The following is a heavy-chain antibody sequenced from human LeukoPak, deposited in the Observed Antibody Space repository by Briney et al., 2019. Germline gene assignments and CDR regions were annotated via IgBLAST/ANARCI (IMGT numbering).Heavy chain of an antibody. V-gene: IGHV3-48*03. Sequence: GGSLRLSCAASGFTFSSYEMNWVRQAPGKGLEWVSYISSSGSTIYYADSVKGRFTISRDNAKNSLYLQMNSLRAEDTAVYYCARELKSSGAFDIWGQGTMVTVSS. CDR2: ISSSGSTI. CDR3: ARELKSSGAFDI. D-gene: IGHD6-6*01. CDR1: GFTFSSYE. J-gene: IGHJ3*02.